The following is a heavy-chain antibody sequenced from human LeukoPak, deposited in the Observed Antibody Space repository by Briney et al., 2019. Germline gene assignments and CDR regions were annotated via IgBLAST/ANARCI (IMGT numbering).Heavy chain of an antibody. Sequence: GGSLRLSCAASGITFNRYSMNWVRQAPGKGLEWVSSISSGSTYIYYADSVMGRFTISRDNANNSLYLQIYSLRAEETAVSYCAGSDTIGYLPREWDCWYFELWGGSTLVTVSS. CDR2: ISSGSTYI. CDR3: AGSDTIGYLPREWDCWYFEL. J-gene: IGHJ2*01. CDR1: GITFNRYS. D-gene: IGHD3-22*01. V-gene: IGHV3-21*01.